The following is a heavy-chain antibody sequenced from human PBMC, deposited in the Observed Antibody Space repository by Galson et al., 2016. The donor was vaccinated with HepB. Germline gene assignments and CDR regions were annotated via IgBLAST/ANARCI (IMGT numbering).Heavy chain of an antibody. V-gene: IGHV3-74*01. CDR2: INSDGSNT. D-gene: IGHD2-2*01. CDR1: GFTFSDYW. J-gene: IGHJ4*02. CDR3: ARGGCTSTSCLDY. Sequence: LRLSCAASGFTFSDYWMHWVRQAPGKGLVWVSHINSDGSNTNYADSVKGRFTISRDNAKNTLYLQTNSLRAEDTAVYYCARGGCTSTSCLDYWGQGTLVTVSS.